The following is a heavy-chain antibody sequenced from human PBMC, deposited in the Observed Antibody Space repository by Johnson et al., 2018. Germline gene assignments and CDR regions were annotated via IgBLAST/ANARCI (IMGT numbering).Heavy chain of an antibody. CDR2: ISYDGSHK. CDR3: ARDWGYCGGDCHPYYYYYMDV. V-gene: IGHV3-30*03. J-gene: IGHJ6*03. CDR1: GFAFSSYG. D-gene: IGHD2-21*02. Sequence: LVESGGGVVQPGRSLRLSCAASGFAFSSYGMHWVRQAPGKGLEWVAVISYDGSHKEYADSVKGRFTVSRDNSKKTLFLQMNSLRVEDTALYYCARDWGYCGGDCHPYYYYYMDVWGKGTTVTVSS.